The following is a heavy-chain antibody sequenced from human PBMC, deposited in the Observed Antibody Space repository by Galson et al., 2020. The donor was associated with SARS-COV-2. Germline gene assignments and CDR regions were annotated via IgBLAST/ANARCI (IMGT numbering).Heavy chain of an antibody. CDR1: GFSLITSGMR. CDR3: GRGPGYSRIWFGYFDY. D-gene: IGHD6-13*01. Sequence: SGPTLVKPTQTLTLTCTFSGFSLITSGMRVTWIRQPPGKALEWLARIDWDDDKFYSTSLKTRLTISKDTSKNQVVLTMTSMDPVDTATYYCGRGPGYSRIWFGYFDYWSHGTLVTVSS. CDR2: IDWDDDK. V-gene: IGHV2-70*04. J-gene: IGHJ4*01.